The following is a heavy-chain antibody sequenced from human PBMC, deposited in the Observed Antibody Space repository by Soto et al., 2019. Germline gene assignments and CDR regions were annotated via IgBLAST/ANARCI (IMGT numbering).Heavy chain of an antibody. V-gene: IGHV3-7*05. CDR2: IKQDGSEK. CDR3: AKSLSAIPGDS. Sequence: GGSLRLSCAASGFSISNYWMSWVRQGPGKGPEWVANIKQDGSEKYYVDSVKGRFTISRDNAKNSLYLQMTSLRAEDTAVYHCAKSLSAIPGDSWGQGTLVTVSS. J-gene: IGHJ4*02. CDR1: GFSISNYW.